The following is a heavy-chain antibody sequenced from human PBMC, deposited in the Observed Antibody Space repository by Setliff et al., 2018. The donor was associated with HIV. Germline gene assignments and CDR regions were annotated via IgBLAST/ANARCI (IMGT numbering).Heavy chain of an antibody. J-gene: IGHJ4*02. D-gene: IGHD3-10*01. CDR1: GFTFSSYR. V-gene: IGHV3-30-3*01. Sequence: PGGSLRLSCAASGFTFSSYRIHWVRQAPGKGLECVAVISDDGNNTYYADSVKGRFTISRDNSKNTLYLRMDSLRAEDTAIYYCARDAELWFGETPSSYYFDYWGQGTLVTVSS. CDR3: ARDAELWFGETPSSYYFDY. CDR2: ISDDGNNT.